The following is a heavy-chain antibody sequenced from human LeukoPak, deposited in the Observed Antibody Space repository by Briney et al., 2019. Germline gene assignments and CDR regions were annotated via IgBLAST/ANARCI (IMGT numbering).Heavy chain of an antibody. D-gene: IGHD6-13*01. CDR1: GYTFTGYY. CDR2: INPNSGGT. V-gene: IGHV1-2*02. CDR3: ARACLEDSSSWFYDY. J-gene: IGHJ4*02. Sequence: ASVKVSCKASGYTFTGYYMHWLRQAPGQGLEWMGWINPNSGGTNYAQKFQGRVTMTRDTSISTAYMELSRLRSDDTAVYYCARACLEDSSSWFYDYWGQGTLVTVSS.